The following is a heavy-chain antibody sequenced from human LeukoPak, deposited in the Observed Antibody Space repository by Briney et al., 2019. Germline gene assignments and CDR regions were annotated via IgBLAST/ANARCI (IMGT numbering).Heavy chain of an antibody. D-gene: IGHD3-9*01. CDR1: GFTFSNYG. CDR2: ISGSGGST. Sequence: GGTLRLSCAASGFTFSNYGMSWVRQAPGKGLEWVSGISGSGGSTYYADSVKGRFTISRDNSKNTLYLQMNSLRAEDTAVYYCAKDPSRIYDILTGYYGGVDYWGQGTLVTVSS. CDR3: AKDPSRIYDILTGYYGGVDY. J-gene: IGHJ4*02. V-gene: IGHV3-23*01.